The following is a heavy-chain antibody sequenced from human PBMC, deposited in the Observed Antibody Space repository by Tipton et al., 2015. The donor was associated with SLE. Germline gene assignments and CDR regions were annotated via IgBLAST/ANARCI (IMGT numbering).Heavy chain of an antibody. CDR1: GFTFGDYA. CDR2: IRSKAYGGTT. V-gene: IGHV3-49*04. CDR3: TRQALGGFFDY. Sequence: SLRLSCTASGFTFGDYAMSWVRQAPGEGLEWVGFIRSKAYGGTTEYAASVKGRFTISRDDSKSIAYLQMNSLKTEDTAVYYCTRQALGGFFDYWGQGTLVTVSS. J-gene: IGHJ4*02.